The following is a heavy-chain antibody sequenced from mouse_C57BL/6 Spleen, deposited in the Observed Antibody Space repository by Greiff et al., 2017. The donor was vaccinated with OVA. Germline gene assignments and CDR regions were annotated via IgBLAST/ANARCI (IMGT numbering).Heavy chain of an antibody. D-gene: IGHD1-1*02. J-gene: IGHJ4*01. CDR3: AREAVYGRDD. CDR2: IYPGGGST. V-gene: IGHV1-55*01. CDR1: GYTFTSYW. Sequence: QVQLQQPGAELVKPGASVKMSCKASGYTFTSYWINWVKQRPGQGLEWIGDIYPGGGSTNYNEKFKRKATLTVDTSSSSAYMQLSSLTAKASEVCDCAREAVYGRDDWGQGTSVTVSS.